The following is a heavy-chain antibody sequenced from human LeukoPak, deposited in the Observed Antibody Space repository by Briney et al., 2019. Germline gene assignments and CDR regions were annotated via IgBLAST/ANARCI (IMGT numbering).Heavy chain of an antibody. J-gene: IGHJ6*03. D-gene: IGHD2-2*01. CDR2: ISWDAGST. CDR1: GFSFNDHT. V-gene: IGHV3-43*01. CDR3: AKDARYCGATTCYLGGYYYYMDV. Sequence: GGSLRLSCAASGFSFNDHTMHWVRHAPGKGLEWVSLISWDAGSTYYADSVKGRFTISRDNSKNSLYLQMNSPRTEDTALYYCAKDARYCGATTCYLGGYYYYMDVWGKGTTVTVSS.